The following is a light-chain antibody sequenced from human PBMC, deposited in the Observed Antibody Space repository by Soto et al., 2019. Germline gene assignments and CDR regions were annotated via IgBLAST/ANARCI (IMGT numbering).Light chain of an antibody. Sequence: EFVLTQSPATLSLSPGERATLSCRASQSISSYLAWYQQKPGQAPRLPIYDASNRATGIPARFSGSGSGTDFTLTISSLEPEDFGVYYCHQRSNWLFGPGTKVEIK. CDR1: QSISSY. CDR3: HQRSNWL. V-gene: IGKV3-11*01. CDR2: DAS. J-gene: IGKJ3*01.